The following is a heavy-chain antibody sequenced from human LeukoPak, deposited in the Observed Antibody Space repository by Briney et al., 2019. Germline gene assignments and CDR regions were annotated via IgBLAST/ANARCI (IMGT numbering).Heavy chain of an antibody. CDR3: AKEVGAAAGTSHWFDP. Sequence: GRSLRLSCAASGFTFNYYSMHWVRQAPGKGLEWVSAISGSGGSTYYADSVKGRFTISRDNSKNTLYLQMNSLRAEDTAVYYCAKEVGAAAGTSHWFDPWGQGTLVTVSS. J-gene: IGHJ5*02. CDR1: GFTFNYYS. V-gene: IGHV3-23*01. D-gene: IGHD6-13*01. CDR2: ISGSGGST.